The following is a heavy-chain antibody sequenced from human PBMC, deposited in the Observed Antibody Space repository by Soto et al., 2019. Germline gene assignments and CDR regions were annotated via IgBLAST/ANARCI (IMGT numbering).Heavy chain of an antibody. CDR2: VYSSGST. CDR1: GDPITSYN. J-gene: IGHJ5*01. D-gene: IGHD1-20*01. V-gene: IGHV4-59*01. Sequence: SETLSLTCTVSGDPITSYNWNWLRQPPGKALEWIGYVYSSGSTNYNPSLKSRVTISVDTSRNQFSLKVNSVTAADTAVYYCARRAGGSVTGSIDNWLHFWGQGSLVNV. CDR3: ARRAGGSVTGSIDNWLHF.